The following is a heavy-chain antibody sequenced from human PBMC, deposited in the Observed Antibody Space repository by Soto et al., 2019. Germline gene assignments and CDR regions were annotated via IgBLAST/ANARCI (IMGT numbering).Heavy chain of an antibody. CDR3: ASIVGATPPLVRDWFDP. D-gene: IGHD1-26*01. CDR2: IYHSGST. CDR1: GGSISSSNW. V-gene: IGHV4-4*02. Sequence: SETLSLTCAVSGGSISSSNWWSWVRQPPGKGLEWIGEIYHSGSTNYNPSLKSRVTISVDKSKNQFSLKLSSVTAADTAVYYCASIVGATPPLVRDWFDPWGQGTLVTVSS. J-gene: IGHJ5*02.